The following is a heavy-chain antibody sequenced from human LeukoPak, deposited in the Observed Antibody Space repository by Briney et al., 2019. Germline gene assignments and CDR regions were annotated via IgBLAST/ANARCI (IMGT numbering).Heavy chain of an antibody. J-gene: IGHJ4*02. V-gene: IGHV1-8*03. CDR2: MNPNRGNT. CDR1: GCTFTSCD. CDR3: APGYYRY. Sequence: ASVKVSCKASGCTFTSCDINWVGQATGRGLEGMGWMNPNRGNTGYAQKFQGRVTITRNTSISTAYMELSSLRSEDTAVYYCAPGYYRYWGQGTLVTVSS. D-gene: IGHD3-22*01.